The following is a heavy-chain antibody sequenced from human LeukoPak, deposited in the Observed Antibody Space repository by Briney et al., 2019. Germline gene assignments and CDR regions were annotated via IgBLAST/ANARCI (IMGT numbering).Heavy chain of an antibody. CDR1: GYTLTELS. V-gene: IGHV1-24*01. J-gene: IGHJ4*02. D-gene: IGHD3-10*01. Sequence: GASVKVSCKVSGYTLTELSMHWVRQAPGKGLEWMGGFDPEDGETIYAQKFQGRVTMTRDTSISTAYMELSRLRSDDTAVYYCATGFLYYYGSGSLDYWGQGTLVTVSS. CDR2: FDPEDGET. CDR3: ATGFLYYYGSGSLDY.